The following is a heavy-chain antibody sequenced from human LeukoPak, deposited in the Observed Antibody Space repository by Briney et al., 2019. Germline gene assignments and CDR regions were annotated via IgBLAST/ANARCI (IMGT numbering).Heavy chain of an antibody. CDR3: AICYYDSSAYYSPFDY. D-gene: IGHD3-22*01. CDR2: IYPGDSDT. Sequence: TGESLKISCKGSGYSFTNYWIGWVRQMPGKGLEWMGIIYPGDSDTRYSPSFQGQVTISADKSISTAYLQWSSLKASDTAMYCCAICYYDSSAYYSPFDYWGQGTLVTVSS. J-gene: IGHJ4*02. CDR1: GYSFTNYW. V-gene: IGHV5-51*01.